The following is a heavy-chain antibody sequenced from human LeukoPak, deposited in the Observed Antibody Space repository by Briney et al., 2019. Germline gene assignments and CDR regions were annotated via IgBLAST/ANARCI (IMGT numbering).Heavy chain of an antibody. V-gene: IGHV3-66*01. D-gene: IGHD1-14*01. J-gene: IGHJ4*02. CDR1: GFTVSNYY. CDR2: LYTAGST. Sequence: GGSLRLSCAASGFTVSNYYMSWVRQAPGKGLEWVSVLYTAGSTKYADSVKGRFTISRDNSKNTMYLQMSSMRAEDTAVYYCARGGLGTTLDCWGRGTLVTVSS. CDR3: ARGGLGTTLDC.